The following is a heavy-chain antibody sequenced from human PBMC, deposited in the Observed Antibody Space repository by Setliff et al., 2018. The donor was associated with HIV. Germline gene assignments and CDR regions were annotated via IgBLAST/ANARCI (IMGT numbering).Heavy chain of an antibody. V-gene: IGHV4-61*10. CDR1: GGSITSADYH. D-gene: IGHD2-2*01. J-gene: IGHJ4*02. Sequence: SETLSLTCTVSGGSITSADYHWTWIRQPAGKGLEWIGRFSVPGTTNYGPSLKSRVTISVDTSKNQFSLKLPSVTAADTAVYYCARTHRYCSGNSCSKVSFDSWGQGALVTVSS. CDR2: FSVPGTT. CDR3: ARTHRYCSGNSCSKVSFDS.